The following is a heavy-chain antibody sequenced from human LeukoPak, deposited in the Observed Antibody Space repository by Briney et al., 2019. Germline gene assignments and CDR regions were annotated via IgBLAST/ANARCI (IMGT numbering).Heavy chain of an antibody. CDR2: ISSSGSTI. D-gene: IGHD5-12*01. Sequence: PGGSLRLSCAASGFTFSNYYMSWIRQAPGKGLEWVSYISSSGSTIYYADSVKGRFTISRDNAKNSLSLQMNSLRAEDTAVYYCARSPYSGYDSPGGGGMDVWGQGTTVTVSS. CDR3: ARSPYSGYDSPGGGGMDV. V-gene: IGHV3-11*01. CDR1: GFTFSNYY. J-gene: IGHJ6*02.